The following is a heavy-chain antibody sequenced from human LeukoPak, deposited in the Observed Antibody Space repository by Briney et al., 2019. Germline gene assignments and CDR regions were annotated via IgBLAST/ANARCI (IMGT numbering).Heavy chain of an antibody. V-gene: IGHV3-23*01. CDR1: GFTFSSYA. CDR2: ISRSGVTT. D-gene: IGHD6-19*01. CDR3: AKTYSSVWGFDY. Sequence: GGSLRPSCAASGFTFSSYAMSWVRQAPGKGLEWVSAISRSGVTTYYADSVKGRFTTSRDNSKNTLYLQMNSLRAEDTAVYYCAKTYSSVWGFDYWGQGTLVTVSS. J-gene: IGHJ4*02.